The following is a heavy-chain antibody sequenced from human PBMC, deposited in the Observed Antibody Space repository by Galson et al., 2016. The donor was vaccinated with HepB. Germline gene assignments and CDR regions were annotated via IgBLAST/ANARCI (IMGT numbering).Heavy chain of an antibody. CDR1: GFTFDDYA. V-gene: IGHV3-9*01. CDR2: ISWNSNSI. CDR3: AKDIVLRYSGNRFDY. J-gene: IGHJ4*02. Sequence: SLRLSCAASGFTFDDYAMHWVRQAPGKGLEWVSGISWNSNSIGYADSVKGRFTISRDNAKNSLYLQMNSLRAEDTGLYYCAKDIVLRYSGNRFDYWGQGTLVTVSS. D-gene: IGHD5-12*01.